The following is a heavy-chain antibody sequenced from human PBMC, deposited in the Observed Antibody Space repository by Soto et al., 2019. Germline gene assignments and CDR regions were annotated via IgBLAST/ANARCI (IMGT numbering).Heavy chain of an antibody. CDR1: GFTFSTYD. CDR2: ITSGSSAM. V-gene: IGHV3-48*01. J-gene: IGHJ4*02. Sequence: EVQLVESGGGLVQPGGSLRLSCAASGFTFSTYDMNWVRQAPGKGLEWVSYITSGSSAMLYADPVKGRFTISRDNANNSLFLQMNSLTAEDTAVYYCARDPSGMTDFDLWGKGTLVTVSS. D-gene: IGHD1-26*01. CDR3: ARDPSGMTDFDL.